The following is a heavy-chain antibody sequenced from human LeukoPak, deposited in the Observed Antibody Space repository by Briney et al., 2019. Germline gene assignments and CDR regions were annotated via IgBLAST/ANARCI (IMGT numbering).Heavy chain of an antibody. CDR1: GFTFNTYW. D-gene: IGHD2/OR15-2a*01. CDR2: IKKDGSEK. CDR3: AREGPFPVLGDYYMDV. V-gene: IGHV3-7*01. Sequence: GGSLRLSCAASGFTFNTYWMSWVRQAPGKGLEWVANIKKDGSEKYYMDSVKGRFTISRDNVKNLLLLQMNSLRAEDTAAYYCAREGPFPVLGDYYMDVWGKGTTVTVSS. J-gene: IGHJ6*03.